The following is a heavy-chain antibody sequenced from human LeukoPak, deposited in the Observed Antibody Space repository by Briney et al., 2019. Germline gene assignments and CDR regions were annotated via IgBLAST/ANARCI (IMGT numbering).Heavy chain of an antibody. CDR2: LDPSGSQK. CDR1: GFTFNGAW. CDR3: AIWTSGNF. J-gene: IGHJ4*02. Sequence: FTSSASGFTFNGAWLNWVRQAPGKGLEWVANLDPSGSQKRYVGSVKGRFTISKDNPGTSLYLEMNSLRAEDTAIYYCAIWTSGNFWGQGTLVTVSS. D-gene: IGHD1-1*01. V-gene: IGHV3-7*01.